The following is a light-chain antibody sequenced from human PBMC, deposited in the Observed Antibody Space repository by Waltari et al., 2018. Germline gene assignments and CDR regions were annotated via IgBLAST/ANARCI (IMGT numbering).Light chain of an antibody. J-gene: IGKJ4*01. V-gene: IGKV3-11*01. CDR2: DAS. CDR1: PRVSSY. Sequence: ETVLTQSPATLSLSPGARATLSCRASPRVSSYLAWYQQKPGQAPRLLIYDASNRATGSPARFGGSGSGTDCTLTISSLEPEDFAVYYCQQRSNWPPTFGGGTKVEIK. CDR3: QQRSNWPPT.